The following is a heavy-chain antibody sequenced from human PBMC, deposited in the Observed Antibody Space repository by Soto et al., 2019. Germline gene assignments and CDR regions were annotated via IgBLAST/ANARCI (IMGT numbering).Heavy chain of an antibody. CDR3: ARVVGWELKTFDY. D-gene: IGHD1-26*01. CDR2: IRSKANSYAT. J-gene: IGHJ4*02. CDR1: GFTFSGSA. V-gene: IGHV3-73*01. Sequence: GGSLRLSCAASGFTFSGSAMHWVRQASGKGLEWVGRIRSKANSYATAYAASVKGRFTISRDDSKNSLYLQMNSLKTEDTAVYYCARVVGWELKTFDYWGQGTLVTVSS.